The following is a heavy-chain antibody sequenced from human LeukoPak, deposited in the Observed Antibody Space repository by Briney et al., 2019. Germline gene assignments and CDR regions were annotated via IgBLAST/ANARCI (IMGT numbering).Heavy chain of an antibody. D-gene: IGHD1-14*01. V-gene: IGHV4-59*01. CDR3: ARGIGTGAAFDI. CDR2: IYYSGST. J-gene: IGHJ3*02. CDR1: GGSISSYY. Sequence: SETLSLTCTVSGGSISSYYWSWIRQPPGKGLEWIGYIYYSGSTNYNPSLKSRVTISVDTSKNQFSLKLSSVTAADTAVYYCARGIGTGAAFDIWGQGTMVTVSS.